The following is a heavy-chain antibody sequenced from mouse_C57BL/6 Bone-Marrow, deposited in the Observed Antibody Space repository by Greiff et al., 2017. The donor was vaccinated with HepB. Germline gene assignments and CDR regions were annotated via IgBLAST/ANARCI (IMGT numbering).Heavy chain of an antibody. CDR2: IDPETGGT. CDR3: TRLGITTVVASRFDY. D-gene: IGHD1-1*01. J-gene: IGHJ2*01. Sequence: VQLQQSGAELVRPGASVTMSCKASGYTFTDYEMNWVKQTPVHGLEWIGAIDPETGGTAYNQKFKGKAILTVDKSSSTAYMELRSLTSEDSAVDYCTRLGITTVVASRFDYWGQGTTLTVSS. V-gene: IGHV1-15*01. CDR1: GYTFTDYE.